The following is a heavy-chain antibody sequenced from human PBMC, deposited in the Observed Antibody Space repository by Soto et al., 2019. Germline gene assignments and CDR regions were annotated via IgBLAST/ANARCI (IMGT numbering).Heavy chain of an antibody. J-gene: IGHJ4*02. CDR2: ISSDGSDK. CDR1: GFAFSTSG. Sequence: PGGSLRLSCEASGFAFSTSGMHWVRQAPGKRPEWVAVISSDGSDKYYAGSVKGRFTISRGNSKNTLYLQMNSLRTEDTAVYYCAKDTRNTAMVMAYWGQGALVTVSS. CDR3: AKDTRNTAMVMAY. D-gene: IGHD5-18*01. V-gene: IGHV3-30*18.